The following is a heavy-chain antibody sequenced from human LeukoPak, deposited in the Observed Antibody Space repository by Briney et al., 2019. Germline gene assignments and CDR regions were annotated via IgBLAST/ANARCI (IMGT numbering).Heavy chain of an antibody. V-gene: IGHV3-33*01. Sequence: GRSLRLSCAASGFTFSSYGMHWVRQAPGKGLEWVAVIWYDGSNKYYADSVKGRFTISRDNSKNTLYLQMNSLRAEDTAVYYCARDTFPVGSYYYYYYGMDVWGQGTTVTVSS. D-gene: IGHD2/OR15-2a*01. CDR2: IWYDGSNK. J-gene: IGHJ6*02. CDR1: GFTFSSYG. CDR3: ARDTFPVGSYYYYYYGMDV.